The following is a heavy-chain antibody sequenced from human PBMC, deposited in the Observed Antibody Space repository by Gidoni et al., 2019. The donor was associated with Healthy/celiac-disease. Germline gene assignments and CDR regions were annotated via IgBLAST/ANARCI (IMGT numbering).Heavy chain of an antibody. V-gene: IGHV3-7*01. D-gene: IGHD1-1*01. Sequence: EVQLVESGGGLVQPEGSLVLSCAASGFTFSRYWMVWVRQAQGKGLGWVANINQDGNVKNHMDSVKGLFTISRDNARNLLYLQMKSLTPVDTAMYYCARDGEWSNTTNYYDALDIWGQGTMVTVSS. J-gene: IGHJ3*02. CDR2: INQDGNVK. CDR3: ARDGEWSNTTNYYDALDI. CDR1: GFTFSRYW.